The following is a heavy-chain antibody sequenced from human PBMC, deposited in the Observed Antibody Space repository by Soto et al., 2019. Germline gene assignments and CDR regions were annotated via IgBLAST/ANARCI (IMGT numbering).Heavy chain of an antibody. Sequence: GESLKISCKGSGYSFTSYWIGWVRQMPGKGLEWMGIIYPGDSDTRYSPSFQGQVTISADKSISTAYLQWSSLKASDPAMYYCARQNGSSKPTSTVTTGRYYYYYGMDVWGQGTTVTVSS. CDR2: IYPGDSDT. D-gene: IGHD4-4*01. CDR3: ARQNGSSKPTSTVTTGRYYYYYGMDV. CDR1: GYSFTSYW. J-gene: IGHJ6*02. V-gene: IGHV5-51*01.